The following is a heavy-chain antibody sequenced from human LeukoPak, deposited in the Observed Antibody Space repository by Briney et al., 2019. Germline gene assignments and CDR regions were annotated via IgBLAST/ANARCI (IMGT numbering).Heavy chain of an antibody. Sequence: GGSLRLSCAASGFDFSSNWMHWVRHAPGQGLVWVSRIKGDGISTNYADSVKGRFTISRDNAKNSLYLQMNSLRAEDTAVYYCARDPAWNWGQGTLVTVSS. CDR1: GFDFSSNW. V-gene: IGHV3-74*01. CDR2: IKGDGIST. J-gene: IGHJ4*02. D-gene: IGHD5-12*01. CDR3: ARDPAWN.